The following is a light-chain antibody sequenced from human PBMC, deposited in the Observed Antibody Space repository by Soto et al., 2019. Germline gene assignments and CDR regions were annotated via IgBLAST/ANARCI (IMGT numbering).Light chain of an antibody. CDR2: DVS. Sequence: QSALTQPASVSGSPGQSITISCTGTSSDVGGYNYVSWYQQHPGKAPKLMIYDVSNRPSGVSNRFSGSKSGNMASLTISGLQAEDEADYYCSSYTSRSSSTYVFGTGTKVTVL. CDR1: SSDVGGYNY. J-gene: IGLJ1*01. CDR3: SSYTSRSSSTYV. V-gene: IGLV2-14*01.